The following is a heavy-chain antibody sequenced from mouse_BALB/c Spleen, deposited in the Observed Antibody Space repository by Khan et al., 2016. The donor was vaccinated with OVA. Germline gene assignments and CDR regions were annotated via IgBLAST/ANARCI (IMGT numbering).Heavy chain of an antibody. Sequence: DMKLQESGPELMKPGASVKISCKASGYSFTSYYIHWVMQSHGKSLEWIGYIDPFSGGTTYNQKFKGKATLTVDKSSRTAYLHLINLTSEDSAVYYCTRHGYVAWFTYWGQGTLVTVSA. D-gene: IGHD2-2*01. CDR1: GYSFTSYY. CDR2: IDPFSGGT. J-gene: IGHJ3*01. V-gene: IGHV1S135*01. CDR3: TRHGYVAWFTY.